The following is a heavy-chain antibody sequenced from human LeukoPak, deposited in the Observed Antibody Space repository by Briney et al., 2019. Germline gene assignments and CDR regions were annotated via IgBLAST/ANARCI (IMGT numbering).Heavy chain of an antibody. V-gene: IGHV3-23*01. CDR3: AARKVRGVWFYLDY. J-gene: IGHJ4*02. D-gene: IGHD3-10*01. CDR2: IYDDNT. Sequence: PGGSLRLSCAASGFTVSAYAMARVRQAPGKGLEWVSTIYDDNTYYADSVKGRFAISTDNSKNTLYLQMSSLRVEDTAVYFCAARKVRGVWFYLDYWGQGTLVTVSS. CDR1: GFTVSAYA.